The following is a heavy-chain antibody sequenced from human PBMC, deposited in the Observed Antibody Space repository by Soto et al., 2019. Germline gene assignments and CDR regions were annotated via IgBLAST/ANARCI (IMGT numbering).Heavy chain of an antibody. J-gene: IGHJ4*02. V-gene: IGHV4-28*01. CDR1: GYSISNSNW. Sequence: SDTLYLTCDVSGYSISNSNWGGWIRQPPGKGLEWIGYIYYSGTTYYNPSLKSRVTMSVDTSKNQFSLKLTSVTAVDTAVYYCARREIQGPIDYWGQGTLVTVS. CDR2: IYYSGTT. D-gene: IGHD1-26*01. CDR3: ARREIQGPIDY.